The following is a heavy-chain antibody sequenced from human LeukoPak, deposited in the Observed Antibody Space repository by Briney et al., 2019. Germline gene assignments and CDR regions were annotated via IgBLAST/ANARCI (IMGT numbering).Heavy chain of an antibody. V-gene: IGHV4-38-2*02. D-gene: IGHD5-12*01. CDR3: ARGRRLRLPFDY. Sequence: SETLSLTCTVSGYSISSGYFWGWIRQPPGKGLEWIGSIYHSGTTYYNPSLKSRVTISVDTSKNQFSLKLSSVTAADTAVYYCARGRRLRLPFDYWGQGTLVTVSS. CDR1: GYSISSGYF. J-gene: IGHJ4*02. CDR2: IYHSGTT.